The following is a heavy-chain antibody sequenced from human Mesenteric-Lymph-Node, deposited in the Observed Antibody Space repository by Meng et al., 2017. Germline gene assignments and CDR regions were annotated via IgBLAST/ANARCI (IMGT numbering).Heavy chain of an antibody. D-gene: IGHD3-10*01. J-gene: IGHJ4*02. Sequence: ASVTVSCMASGYTLTGYYMLWVRQAPGQGLEWMGWINPNSGGTNYAQKFQGRVTMTRDTSISTAYMELSRLRSDDTAVYYCARSMVRGARFDYWGQGTLVTVSS. V-gene: IGHV1-2*02. CDR3: ARSMVRGARFDY. CDR2: INPNSGGT. CDR1: GYTLTGYY.